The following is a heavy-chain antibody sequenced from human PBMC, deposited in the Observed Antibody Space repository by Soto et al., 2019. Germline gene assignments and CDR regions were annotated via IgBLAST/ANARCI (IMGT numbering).Heavy chain of an antibody. Sequence: ASVKVSCKASGYTFTSYYMHWVRQAPGQGLEWMGVINPSGGSTSYAQKFQGRVTMTRDTSTSTVYMELSSLRSEDTAVYYCASYGRADCSGGSCYSGSFDYWGQGTLVTVSS. CDR3: ASYGRADCSGGSCYSGSFDY. J-gene: IGHJ4*02. D-gene: IGHD2-15*01. CDR1: GYTFTSYY. V-gene: IGHV1-46*01. CDR2: INPSGGST.